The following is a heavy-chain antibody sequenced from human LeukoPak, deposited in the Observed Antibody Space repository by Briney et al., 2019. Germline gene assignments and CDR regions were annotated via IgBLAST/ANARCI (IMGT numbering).Heavy chain of an antibody. CDR3: ARDLGGIAD. D-gene: IGHD6-13*01. V-gene: IGHV4-59*01. Sequence: PSETLSLTCTVSGGSISSYYWSWIRQPPGKGLEWIGYIYYGGSTNYNPSLKSRVTISVDTSKNQFSLKLSSVTAAGTAVYYCARDLGGIADWGQGTLVTVSS. CDR1: GGSISSYY. CDR2: IYYGGST. J-gene: IGHJ4*02.